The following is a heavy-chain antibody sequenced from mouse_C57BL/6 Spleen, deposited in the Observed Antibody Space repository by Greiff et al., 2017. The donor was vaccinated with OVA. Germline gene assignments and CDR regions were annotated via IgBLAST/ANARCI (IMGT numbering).Heavy chain of an antibody. CDR1: GYTFTDYN. J-gene: IGHJ1*03. CDR2: INPNNGGT. CDR3: ARTDYTPYFDV. D-gene: IGHD2-12*01. V-gene: IGHV1-22*01. Sequence: EVQLVESGPELVKPGASVKMSCKASGYTFTDYNMHWVKQSHGKSLEWIGYINPNNGGTSYNQKFKGKATLTVNKSSSTAYMELRSLTSEDSAVYYCARTDYTPYFDVWGTGTTVTVSS.